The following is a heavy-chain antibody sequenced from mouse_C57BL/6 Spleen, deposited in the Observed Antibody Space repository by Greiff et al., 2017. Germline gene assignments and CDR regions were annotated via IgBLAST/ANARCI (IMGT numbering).Heavy chain of an antibody. D-gene: IGHD2-5*01. J-gene: IGHJ2*01. CDR1: GYTFTSYW. CDR2: IHPNSGST. CDR3: ATPEGSNYVCFDY. V-gene: IGHV1-64*01. Sequence: QVQLQQPGAELVKPGASVKLSCKASGYTFTSYWMHWVKQRPGKGLEWIGTIHPNSGSTNYNEKFKSKATLTVDKASSTAYMQLSSLTSEDSAVYDCATPEGSNYVCFDYWGQGTTLTVSS.